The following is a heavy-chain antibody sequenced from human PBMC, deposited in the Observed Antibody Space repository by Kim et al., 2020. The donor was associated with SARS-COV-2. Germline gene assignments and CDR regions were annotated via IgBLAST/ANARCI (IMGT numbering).Heavy chain of an antibody. CDR3: ANDGQYQLKQERIRPWGWFDP. D-gene: IGHD2-2*01. CDR2: ISGSGGST. Sequence: GGSLRLSCAASGFTFSSYAMSWVRQAPGKGLEWVSAISGSGGSTYYADSVKGRFTISRDNSKNTLYLQMNSLRAEDTAVYYCANDGQYQLKQERIRPWGWFDPWGQGTLVTVSS. CDR1: GFTFSSYA. V-gene: IGHV3-23*01. J-gene: IGHJ5*02.